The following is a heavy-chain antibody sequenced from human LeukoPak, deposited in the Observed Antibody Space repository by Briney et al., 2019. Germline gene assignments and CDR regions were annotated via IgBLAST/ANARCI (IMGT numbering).Heavy chain of an antibody. Sequence: GGSLRLSCAASGFTFSSYAMHWVRQAPGKGLEWVAVISYDGSNKYYADSVKGRFTISRDNSKNTLYLQMNSLRAEDTPVYYCARDGYSDPDYWGQGTLVTVSS. J-gene: IGHJ4*02. CDR3: ARDGYSDPDY. CDR1: GFTFSSYA. CDR2: ISYDGSNK. D-gene: IGHD2-15*01. V-gene: IGHV3-30-3*01.